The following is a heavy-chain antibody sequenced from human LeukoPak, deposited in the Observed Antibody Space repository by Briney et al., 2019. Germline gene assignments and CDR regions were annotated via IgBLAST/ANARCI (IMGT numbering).Heavy chain of an antibody. D-gene: IGHD6-13*01. J-gene: IGHJ5*02. Sequence: SETLSLTCAVYGGSFSGYYWSWIRQPPGKGLEWIGKINHSGSTNYNPSLKSRVTISVDTSKNQFSLKLSSGTAADTAVYYCAGIAAGFNWFDPWGQGTLVTVSS. CDR1: GGSFSGYY. CDR3: AGIAAGFNWFDP. CDR2: INHSGST. V-gene: IGHV4-34*01.